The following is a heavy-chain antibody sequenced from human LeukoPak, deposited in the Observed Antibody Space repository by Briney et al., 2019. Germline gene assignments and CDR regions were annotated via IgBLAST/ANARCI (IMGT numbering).Heavy chain of an antibody. CDR3: AISGYYSNFDY. J-gene: IGHJ4*02. CDR1: GGSFSGYY. V-gene: IGHV4-34*01. D-gene: IGHD3-22*01. Sequence: SETLSLTCAVYGGSFSGYYWSWIRQPPGMGLEWIGEINHSGSTNYNPSLKSRVTISVDTSKNQFSLKLSSVTAADTAVYYCAISGYYSNFDYWGQGTLVTVSS. CDR2: INHSGST.